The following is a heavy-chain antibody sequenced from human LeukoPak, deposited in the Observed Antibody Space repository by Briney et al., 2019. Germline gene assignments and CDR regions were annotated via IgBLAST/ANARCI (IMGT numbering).Heavy chain of an antibody. V-gene: IGHV3-21*01. CDR1: GFTFSSYS. J-gene: IGHJ4*02. CDR3: ASPYSSRWYELCY. D-gene: IGHD6-13*01. Sequence: GGSLRLSCGASGFTFSSYSMNWVRQAPGKGLEWVSSISSSSSYIYYADSVKGRFTISRDNAKNSLYLQMNSLRAEDTAVYYCASPYSSRWYELCYWGQGTLVTVSS. CDR2: ISSSSSYI.